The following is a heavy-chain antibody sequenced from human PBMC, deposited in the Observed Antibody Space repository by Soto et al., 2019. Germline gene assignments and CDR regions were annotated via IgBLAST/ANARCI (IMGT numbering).Heavy chain of an antibody. CDR1: GFTFSSYG. CDR3: AKHLEF. Sequence: LRLSCAASGFTFSSYGMHWVRQAPGKGLEWVAVISYDGSNKYYADSVKGRFTISRDNSKNTLYLQMNSLRAEDTAVYYCAKHLEFWGQGTLVTVSS. CDR2: ISYDGSNK. V-gene: IGHV3-30*18. J-gene: IGHJ4*02.